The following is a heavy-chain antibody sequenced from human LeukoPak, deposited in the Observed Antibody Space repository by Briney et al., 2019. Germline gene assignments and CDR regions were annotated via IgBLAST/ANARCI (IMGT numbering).Heavy chain of an antibody. V-gene: IGHV4-31*03. J-gene: IGHJ3*02. CDR2: IYYSGST. D-gene: IGHD3-10*01. Sequence: SETLSLTCTVSGGSISSGGYYWSWIRQHPGKGLEWIGYIYYSGSTYYNPSLKSRVTISVDTSKNQFSLKLSSVTAADTAVYYCARVHQTYYYGSGPGNAFDTWGQGTMVTVSS. CDR3: ARVHQTYYYGSGPGNAFDT. CDR1: GGSISSGGYY.